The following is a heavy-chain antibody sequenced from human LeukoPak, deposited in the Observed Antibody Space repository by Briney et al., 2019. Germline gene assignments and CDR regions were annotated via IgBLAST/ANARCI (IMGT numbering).Heavy chain of an antibody. CDR1: GFTFSSYG. Sequence: PGGSLRLSCAASGFTFSSYGMNWVRQAPGKGLEWVSYISTSSNRTDYADSVKGRFTMSRDNAKNLLYLQMNSLRDEDTAMYYCARVSAPGTSGWYFGYWGQGTLVTVSS. CDR2: ISTSSNRT. V-gene: IGHV3-48*02. CDR3: ARVSAPGTSGWYFGY. D-gene: IGHD6-19*01. J-gene: IGHJ4*02.